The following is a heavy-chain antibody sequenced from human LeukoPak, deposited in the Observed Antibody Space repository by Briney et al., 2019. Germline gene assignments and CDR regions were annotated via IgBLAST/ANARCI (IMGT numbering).Heavy chain of an antibody. V-gene: IGHV4-59*01. CDR3: VSGGSYLTK. D-gene: IGHD3-10*01. CDR2: IYFSGTT. Sequence: SETLSLTCTVSGGSIGSYWSWIRQSPGKGLEWIGYIYFSGTTNYNPSLKSRLTISIDRSRNQFSLKLSSVTAADTAIYYCVSGGSYLTKWGQGTLVTVSS. CDR1: GGSIGSY. J-gene: IGHJ4*02.